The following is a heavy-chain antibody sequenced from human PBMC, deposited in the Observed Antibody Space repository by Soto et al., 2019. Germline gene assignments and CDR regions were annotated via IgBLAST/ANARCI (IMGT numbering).Heavy chain of an antibody. Sequence: SETLSLTCAVSGGSISSGGYSRGWIRQPPGKGLEWIGYIYHSGSTYYNPSLKSRVTISVDRSKNQFSLKLSSVTAADTAVYYYYGMDVWGQGTTVTVSS. CDR3: YGMDV. V-gene: IGHV4-30-2*01. J-gene: IGHJ6*02. CDR2: IYHSGST. CDR1: GGSISSGGYS.